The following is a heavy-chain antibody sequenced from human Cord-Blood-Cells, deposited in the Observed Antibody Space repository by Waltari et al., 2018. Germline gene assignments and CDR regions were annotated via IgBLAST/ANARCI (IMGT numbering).Heavy chain of an antibody. D-gene: IGHD7-27*01. V-gene: IGHV4-34*01. CDR1: GGSFSGYY. CDR3: ARGTGDLNY. Sequence: QVQLQQWGAGLLTPSETLSLTCAVYGGSFSGYYWSWIRQPPGKGLEWIGEINHSGSTNYNPSLKSRVTISVDTSKNQFSLKLSSVTAADTAVHYCARGTGDLNYWGQGTLVTVSS. CDR2: INHSGST. J-gene: IGHJ4*02.